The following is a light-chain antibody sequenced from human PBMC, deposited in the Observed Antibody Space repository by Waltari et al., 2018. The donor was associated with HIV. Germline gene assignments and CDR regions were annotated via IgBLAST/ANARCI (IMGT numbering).Light chain of an antibody. CDR2: WAS. V-gene: IGKV4-1*01. Sequence: DIVMTQSPDSLVVSLGERATINCKSSQSVLYSSNTKNYLAWYQHKPGQPPKLLIYWASTRESGVPDRFSGSGSGKDVTLTISSLQAEDVAVYYCQQYYSTPRTFGQGTKLEIK. J-gene: IGKJ2*01. CDR1: QSVLYSSNTKNY. CDR3: QQYYSTPRT.